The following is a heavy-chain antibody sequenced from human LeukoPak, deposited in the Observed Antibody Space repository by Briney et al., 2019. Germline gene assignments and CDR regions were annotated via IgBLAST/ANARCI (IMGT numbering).Heavy chain of an antibody. CDR1: GFIFSSYG. CDR3: AKVDDFWSGYFDY. V-gene: IGHV3-30*02. J-gene: IGHJ4*02. Sequence: GGSLRLSCAASGFIFSSYGMHWVRQAPGKGLEWVAFIRYDRSNKYYADSVKGRFTISRDNSKNTLYLQMNSLRAEDTAVYYCAKVDDFWSGYFDYWGQGTLVTVSS. CDR2: IRYDRSNK. D-gene: IGHD3-3*01.